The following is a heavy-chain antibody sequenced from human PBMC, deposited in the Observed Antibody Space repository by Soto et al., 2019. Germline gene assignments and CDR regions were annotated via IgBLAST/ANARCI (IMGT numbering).Heavy chain of an antibody. Sequence: SVKVSCKASGFTFTSSAVQWVRQARGQRLGWIGWIVVGSGKTNYAQKFQERVTITRDMSTSTAYMELSSLTSEDTAVYYCGAGQGVGAIPTYYYYGMSAWGQGSNVAVSS. CDR1: GFTFTSSA. D-gene: IGHD1-26*01. V-gene: IGHV1-58*01. CDR2: IVVGSGKT. CDR3: GAGQGVGAIPTYYYYGMSA. J-gene: IGHJ6*02.